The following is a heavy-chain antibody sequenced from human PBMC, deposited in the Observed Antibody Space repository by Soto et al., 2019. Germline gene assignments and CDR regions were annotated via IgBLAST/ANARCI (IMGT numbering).Heavy chain of an antibody. D-gene: IGHD6-13*01. CDR2: ITSSSTTI. J-gene: IGHJ5*02. CDR3: ARDNGIAGSFDP. V-gene: IGHV3-48*02. Sequence: GGSLRLSCAASGFTFSTYSMNWVRQAPGKGLEWISYITSSSTTIFYADSVRGRFTISRDNAKNSLYLQMNSLRDEDTSVYYCARDNGIAGSFDPWGQGTLVTVSS. CDR1: GFTFSTYS.